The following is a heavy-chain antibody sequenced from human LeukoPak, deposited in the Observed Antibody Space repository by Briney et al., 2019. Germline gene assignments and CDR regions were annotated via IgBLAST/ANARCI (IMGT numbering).Heavy chain of an antibody. V-gene: IGHV4-4*07. D-gene: IGHD3-22*01. Sequence: SETLSLTCTVSGGSISSYYWTWIRQPAGKGLEWIGRIYSSGSTNHNPSLKSRVSMPVDTSRNQFSLKLSSVTAADTAVYYCAREQGYDGSGYDYWGQGSLVTVSS. CDR1: GGSISSYY. CDR3: AREQGYDGSGYDY. J-gene: IGHJ4*02. CDR2: IYSSGST.